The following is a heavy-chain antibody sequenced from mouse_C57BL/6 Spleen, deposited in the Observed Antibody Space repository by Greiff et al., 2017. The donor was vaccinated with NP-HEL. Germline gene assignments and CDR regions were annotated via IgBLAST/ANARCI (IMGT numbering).Heavy chain of an antibody. Sequence: EVQLVESGPGLVKPSQSLSLTCSVTGYSITSGYYWNWIRQFPGNKLEWMGYISYDGSNNYNPSLKNRISITLDTSKNQFFLKLNSVTTEDTATYYCARAGDYDPYWYFDVWGTGTTVTVSS. CDR1: GYSITSGYY. J-gene: IGHJ1*03. CDR3: ARAGDYDPYWYFDV. CDR2: ISYDGSN. V-gene: IGHV3-6*01. D-gene: IGHD2-4*01.